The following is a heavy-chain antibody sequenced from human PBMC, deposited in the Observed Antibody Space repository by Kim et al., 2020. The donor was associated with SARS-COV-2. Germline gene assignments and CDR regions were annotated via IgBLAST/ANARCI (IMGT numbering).Heavy chain of an antibody. CDR3: AKMEGEYCSGGSCYSHDSYYGMDV. CDR2: ISWNSGSI. Sequence: GGSLRLSCAASGFTFDDYAMHWVRQAPGKGLEWVSGISWNSGSIGYADSVKGRFTISRDNAKNSLYLQMNSLRAEDTALYYCAKMEGEYCSGGSCYSHDSYYGMDVWGQGPTVTVSS. V-gene: IGHV3-9*01. J-gene: IGHJ6*02. CDR1: GFTFDDYA. D-gene: IGHD2-15*01.